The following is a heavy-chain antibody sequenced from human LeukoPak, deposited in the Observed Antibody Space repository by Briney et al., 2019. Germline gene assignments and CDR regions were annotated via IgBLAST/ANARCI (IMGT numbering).Heavy chain of an antibody. J-gene: IGHJ3*02. CDR2: IYYTGNA. CDR1: GGSISGYH. CDR3: AKVIGVTGTTGAFDI. V-gene: IGHV4-59*08. Sequence: SETLSLTCTVTGGSISGYHWNWIRQSPGKGLEWIANIYYTGNADYNPSLKSRVTISVDTSKNEISLILSSVTAADTAVYYCAKVIGVTGTTGAFDIWGQGTMVTVSS. D-gene: IGHD1-7*01.